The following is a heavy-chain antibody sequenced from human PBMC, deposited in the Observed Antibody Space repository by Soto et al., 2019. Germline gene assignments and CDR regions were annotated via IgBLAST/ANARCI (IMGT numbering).Heavy chain of an antibody. CDR3: ARDLKAVVNHIHYNHYGLDV. CDR1: GFIFNDYY. J-gene: IGHJ6*02. Sequence: QEHLVESGGGLVKPGGSLRLSCAASGFIFNDYYMSWIRQAPGKGLEWVAYISSAASTISYADSVKGRFTISRDNTKNLLYLQMNSLRAEDTAVYYCARDLKAVVNHIHYNHYGLDVWGQGTTVTVSS. D-gene: IGHD3-22*01. V-gene: IGHV3-11*01. CDR2: ISSAASTI.